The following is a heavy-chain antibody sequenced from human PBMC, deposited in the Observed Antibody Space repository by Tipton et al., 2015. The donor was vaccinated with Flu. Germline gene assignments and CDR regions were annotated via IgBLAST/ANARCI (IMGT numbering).Heavy chain of an antibody. CDR3: ARVGTSWNYALDY. Sequence: TLSLTCTVSGGPISSGGDYWSWIRQHPGKGLEWIGHIYYIGSTYYNPSLKSRVTISLDKSKNQFSLKLSSVTAADTAVYFCARVGTSWNYALDYWGQGTLVTVSS. CDR2: IYYIGST. D-gene: IGHD1-7*01. V-gene: IGHV4-31*03. J-gene: IGHJ4*02. CDR1: GGPISSGGDY.